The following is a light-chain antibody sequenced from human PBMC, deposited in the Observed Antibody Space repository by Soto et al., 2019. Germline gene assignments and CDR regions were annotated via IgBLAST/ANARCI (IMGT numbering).Light chain of an antibody. J-gene: IGKJ1*01. CDR3: QQSYSSPPT. V-gene: IGKV1-8*01. Sequence: AIRMTQSPSSFSASTGDRVTITCRASQGISSYLAWYQQKPGKAPKLLIYAASTLQSGVPSRFSGSGSGTDFTLTISCLQSEDFATYYCQQSYSSPPTFGQGTKLDVK. CDR2: AAS. CDR1: QGISSY.